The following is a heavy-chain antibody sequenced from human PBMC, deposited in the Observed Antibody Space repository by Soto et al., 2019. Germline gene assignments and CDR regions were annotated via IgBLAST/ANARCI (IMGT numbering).Heavy chain of an antibody. CDR1: GFTFSTYA. Sequence: EVRLLESGGGLVQPGGSLRLSCAASGFTFSTYAMSWVRQAPGKGLEWVSAISSSTGTTHYADSVKGRFTISRDNSKNTLCLQMNSLRAEDTAVYYCAKDTVTDAFDIWGQGTMVTVSS. J-gene: IGHJ3*02. CDR3: AKDTVTDAFDI. CDR2: ISSSTGTT. V-gene: IGHV3-23*01.